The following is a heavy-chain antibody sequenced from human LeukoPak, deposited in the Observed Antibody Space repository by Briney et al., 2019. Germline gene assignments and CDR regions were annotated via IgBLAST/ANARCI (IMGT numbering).Heavy chain of an antibody. CDR3: ARDAEVDYSNFDY. Sequence: PGWSLRLSCAASGFTFSSYSMNGVRQAPGKGLEWVSYISSSSSTIYYADSVRVRFTISRNNAKNSLYLQMNSLRAEDTAVYYCARDAEVDYSNFDYWGQGTLVTVSS. CDR1: GFTFSSYS. V-gene: IGHV3-48*01. CDR2: ISSSSSTI. J-gene: IGHJ4*02. D-gene: IGHD4-11*01.